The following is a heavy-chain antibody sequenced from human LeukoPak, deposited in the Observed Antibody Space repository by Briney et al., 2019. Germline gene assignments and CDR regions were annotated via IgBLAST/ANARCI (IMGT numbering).Heavy chain of an antibody. D-gene: IGHD6-13*01. CDR2: VWNDGTKK. J-gene: IGHJ4*02. Sequence: GGSLRLSCEASGFTFSSYGMHWVRQAPGKGLEWVAVVWNDGTKKYYADSAKGRFTISRDKSKNTPYLQMNSLRAEDTAVYYCARARGAAGTGPIDYWGRGTLVTVSS. CDR3: ARARGAAGTGPIDY. CDR1: GFTFSSYG. V-gene: IGHV3-33*01.